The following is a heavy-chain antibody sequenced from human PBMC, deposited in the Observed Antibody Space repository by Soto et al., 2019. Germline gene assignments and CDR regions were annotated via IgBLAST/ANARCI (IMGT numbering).Heavy chain of an antibody. D-gene: IGHD6-25*01. V-gene: IGHV3-74*01. J-gene: IGHJ4*02. CDR1: GFTLSTGW. Sequence: EVQLVESGGGLVQPGASLRISCAAPGFTLSTGWMHWVRQTPGKGLLWVSRISSDGRSTNYADSVGGRFTVSWDNARNTLYLQMSSLRVEDTAVYYCTSGAAFRGQGILVTVSS. CDR2: ISSDGRST. CDR3: TSGAAF.